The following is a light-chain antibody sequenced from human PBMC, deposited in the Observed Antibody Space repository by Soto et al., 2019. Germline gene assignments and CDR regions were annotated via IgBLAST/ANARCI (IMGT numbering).Light chain of an antibody. CDR1: QSLWDCDDGNTY. CDR2: TLS. J-gene: IGKJ1*01. Sequence: IVLTQFPLPLPAPPGERASFPSGFGQSLWDCDDGNTYLDWYLQKPGQSPQLLIYTLSYRASGVPDRFSGSGSGTDFTLKISRVEAEDVGVYYCMQRIEFPWTFGQGTKVDIK. V-gene: IGKV2-40*01. CDR3: MQRIEFPWT.